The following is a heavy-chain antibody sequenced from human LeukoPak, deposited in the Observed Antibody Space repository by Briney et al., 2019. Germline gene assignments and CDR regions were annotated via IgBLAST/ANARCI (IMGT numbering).Heavy chain of an antibody. CDR2: ISYDGSNK. CDR1: GFTLSSYG. D-gene: IGHD3-10*01. J-gene: IGHJ4*02. V-gene: IGHV3-30*18. Sequence: GGSLRLSCAASGFTLSSYGMHWVRQAPGKGLEWVAVISYDGSNKYYADSVKGRFTISRDNSKNTLYLQMNSLRAEDTAVYYCAKGMVRGVLTLWGQGTLVTVSS. CDR3: AKGMVRGVLTL.